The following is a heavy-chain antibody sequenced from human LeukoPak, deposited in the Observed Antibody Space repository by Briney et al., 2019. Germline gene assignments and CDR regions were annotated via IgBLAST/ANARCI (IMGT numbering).Heavy chain of an antibody. J-gene: IGHJ6*02. CDR2: INTDATAT. CDR3: ASSYFYYGMDV. CDR1: GFTFSNYC. Sequence: GGSLRLSCAASGFTFSNYCMHWVRQAPGKGLLWVSRINTDATATTYADSVKGRFTISRDNAKNTLYLQMNSLRAEDTAVYYCASSYFYYGMDVWGQGTTVTVSS. V-gene: IGHV3-74*01.